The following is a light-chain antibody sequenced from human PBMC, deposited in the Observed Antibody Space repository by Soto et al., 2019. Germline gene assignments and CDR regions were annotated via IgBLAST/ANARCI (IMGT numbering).Light chain of an antibody. CDR3: QQYHDWPT. J-gene: IGKJ5*01. CDR2: EAS. CDR1: QTVSSS. Sequence: EILLTQSPATLSLSPGERATLSCRASQTVSSSLAWYQQKPGQAPRLLIYEASNRATGIPARFSGSGSGADFTLTISSLEPEDFAVYYCQQYHDWPTFGQGTRLEIK. V-gene: IGKV3-11*01.